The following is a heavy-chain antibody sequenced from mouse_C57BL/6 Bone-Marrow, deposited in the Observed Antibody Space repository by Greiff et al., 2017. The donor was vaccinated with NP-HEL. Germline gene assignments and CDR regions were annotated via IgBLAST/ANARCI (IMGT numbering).Heavy chain of an antibody. CDR1: GYTFTDYY. J-gene: IGHJ1*03. D-gene: IGHD1-1*01. V-gene: IGHV1-19*01. CDR2: INPYNGGT. Sequence: VQLQQSGPVLVKPGASVKMSCKASGYTFTDYYMNWVKQSHGKSLEWIGVINPYNGGTSYNQKFKGKATLTVDKSSSTAYMELNSLTSEDSAVYYCARLYYYGSHFVGWGTGTTVTVSS. CDR3: ARLYYYGSHFVG.